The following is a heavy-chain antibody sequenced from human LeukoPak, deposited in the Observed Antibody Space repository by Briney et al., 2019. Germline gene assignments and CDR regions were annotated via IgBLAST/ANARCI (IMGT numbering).Heavy chain of an antibody. CDR3: ARSVVVVAAINY. V-gene: IGHV3-30-3*01. D-gene: IGHD2-15*01. J-gene: IGHJ4*02. CDR1: GFTFSSYA. CDR2: ISYDGSNK. Sequence: GGSLRLSCAASGFTFSSYAMHWVRQAPGKGLEWVAVISYDGSNKCYADSVKGRFTISRDNSKNTLYLQMNSLRAEDTAVYYCARSVVVVAAINYWGQGTLVTVSS.